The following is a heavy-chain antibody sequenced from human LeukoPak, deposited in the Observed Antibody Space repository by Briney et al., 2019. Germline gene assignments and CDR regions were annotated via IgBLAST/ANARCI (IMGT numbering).Heavy chain of an antibody. CDR2: INSDGSST. CDR1: GFTFSSYW. CDR3: ARGPGGDSDLDY. Sequence: GGSLRLSCAASGFTFSSYWMHWVRQAPGKGLVWVSRINSDGSSTSYADSVKGRFTISRDNAKNTLYLRMNSLRAEDTAVYYCARGPGGDSDLDYWGQGTLVTISS. D-gene: IGHD2-21*02. J-gene: IGHJ4*02. V-gene: IGHV3-74*01.